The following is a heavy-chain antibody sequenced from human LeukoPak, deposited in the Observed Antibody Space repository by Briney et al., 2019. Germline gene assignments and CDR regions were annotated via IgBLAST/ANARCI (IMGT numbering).Heavy chain of an antibody. CDR3: AKVSVLRVYVVSFDY. CDR1: GFTFSSYA. J-gene: IGHJ4*02. V-gene: IGHV3-23*01. D-gene: IGHD2-8*01. CDR2: ISGSGGST. Sequence: GALRLSCAASGFTFSSYAMSWVRQAPGKGLEWVSAISGSGGSTYYADSVKGRFTISRDNSKNTLYLQMNSLRAEDTAVYYCAKVSVLRVYVVSFDYWGQGTLVTVSS.